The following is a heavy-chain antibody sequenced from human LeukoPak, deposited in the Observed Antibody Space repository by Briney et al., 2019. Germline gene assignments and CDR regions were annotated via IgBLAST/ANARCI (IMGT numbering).Heavy chain of an antibody. CDR3: ARELKVGNTGYYLDY. Sequence: SETLSLTCTVSGDSISKYYWSWIRQPPGKGLEWIGYTYYSGNTNYNPSLKSRVTMSLDTSKNQFSLKLTSVTAADTALYYCARELKVGNTGYYLDYWGQGTLVTVSP. V-gene: IGHV4-59*01. J-gene: IGHJ4*02. CDR1: GDSISKYY. CDR2: TYYSGNT. D-gene: IGHD2/OR15-2a*01.